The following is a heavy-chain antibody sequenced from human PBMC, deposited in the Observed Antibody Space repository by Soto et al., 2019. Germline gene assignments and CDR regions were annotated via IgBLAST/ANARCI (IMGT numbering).Heavy chain of an antibody. CDR3: ASIVATITGNDAFDI. J-gene: IGHJ3*02. V-gene: IGHV5-51*01. CDR2: IYPGDSDT. Sequence: GESLKISCKGSGYSFTSYWIGWVRQMPGKGLEWMGIIYPGDSDTRYSPSFQGQVTISADKSISTAYLQWSSLKASDTAMYYCASIVATITGNDAFDIWGQGTMVTVSS. CDR1: GYSFTSYW. D-gene: IGHD5-12*01.